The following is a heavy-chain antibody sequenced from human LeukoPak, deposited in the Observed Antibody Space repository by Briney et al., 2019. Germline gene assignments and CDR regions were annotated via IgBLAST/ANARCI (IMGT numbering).Heavy chain of an antibody. CDR3: ARNRHYDFWSGPGFDP. J-gene: IGHJ5*02. V-gene: IGHV3-11*01. D-gene: IGHD3-3*01. CDR1: GFTFSDYY. Sequence: GGPLRLSCAASGFTFSDYYMSWVRQAPGKGLEWVSYISSSGSTIYYADSVKGRFTISRDNAKNSLYLQMNSLRAEDTAVYYCARNRHYDFWSGPGFDPWGQGTLVTVSS. CDR2: ISSSGSTI.